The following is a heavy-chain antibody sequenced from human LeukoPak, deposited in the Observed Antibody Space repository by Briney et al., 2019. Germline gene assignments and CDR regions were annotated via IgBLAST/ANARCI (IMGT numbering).Heavy chain of an antibody. Sequence: SGGSLRLSCAASGFTFSNFEMNWVRQAPGKGLVWVSRINSDGSSSTYADSVKGRFTISRDNAKNTMYLQMNSLRAEDTAVYFCARNYYDSSGYYYGAYWGQGTLVTVSS. J-gene: IGHJ4*02. CDR2: INSDGSSS. CDR1: GFTFSNFE. CDR3: ARNYYDSSGYYYGAY. D-gene: IGHD3-22*01. V-gene: IGHV3-74*01.